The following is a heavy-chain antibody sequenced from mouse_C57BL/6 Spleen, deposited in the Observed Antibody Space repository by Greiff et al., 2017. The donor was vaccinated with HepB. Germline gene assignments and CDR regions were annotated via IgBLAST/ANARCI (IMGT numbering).Heavy chain of an antibody. CDR3: ASPDGYYGWFAY. CDR1: GYSITSGYY. J-gene: IGHJ3*01. Sequence: EVQRVESGPGLVKPSQSLSLTCSVTGYSITSGYYWNWIRQFPGNKLEWMGYISYDGSNNYNPSLKNRISITRDTSKNQFFLKLNSVTTEDTATYYCASPDGYYGWFAYWGQGTLVTVSA. D-gene: IGHD2-3*01. V-gene: IGHV3-6*01. CDR2: ISYDGSN.